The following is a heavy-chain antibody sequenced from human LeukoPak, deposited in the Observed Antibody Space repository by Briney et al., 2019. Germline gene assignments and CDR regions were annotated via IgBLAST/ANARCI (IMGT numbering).Heavy chain of an antibody. D-gene: IGHD6-13*01. CDR1: GFTFDDYA. J-gene: IGHJ3*02. Sequence: PGGSLRLSCAASGFTFDDYAMHLVRQAPGKGLEWVSGISWNSGSIGYADSVKGRFTISRDNAKNSLYLQMNSLRAEDMALYYCAKVASSSWYDAFDIWGQGTMVTVSS. V-gene: IGHV3-9*03. CDR3: AKVASSSWYDAFDI. CDR2: ISWNSGSI.